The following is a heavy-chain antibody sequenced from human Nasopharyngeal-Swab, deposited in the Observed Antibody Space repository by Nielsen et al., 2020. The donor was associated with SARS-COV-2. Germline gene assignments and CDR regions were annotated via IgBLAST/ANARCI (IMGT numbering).Heavy chain of an antibody. D-gene: IGHD4-11*01. CDR1: GFTFSSYS. Sequence: GESLKISCAASGFTFSSYSMNWVRQAPGKGLEWVSSISSSSSYIHYADSVKGRFTISRDNAKNSLYLQMNSLRAEDTAVYYCARDALDYNKGYYYYYYMDVWGKGTTVTVSS. V-gene: IGHV3-21*01. CDR2: ISSSSSYI. CDR3: ARDALDYNKGYYYYYYMDV. J-gene: IGHJ6*03.